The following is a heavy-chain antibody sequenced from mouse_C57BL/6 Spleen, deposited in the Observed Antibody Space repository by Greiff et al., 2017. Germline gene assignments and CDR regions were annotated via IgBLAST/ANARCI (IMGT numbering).Heavy chain of an antibody. D-gene: IGHD3-2*02. Sequence: VQLQQPGAELVKPGASVKLSCKASGYTFTSYWMHWVKQRPGQGLEWIGMIHPTSGSTNYNEKFKSKATLTVDKSSSTASMQLSSLTSEDSAVDYCARGGSGYYFDYWGQGTTLTVSS. CDR2: IHPTSGST. CDR1: GYTFTSYW. CDR3: ARGGSGYYFDY. J-gene: IGHJ2*01. V-gene: IGHV1-64*01.